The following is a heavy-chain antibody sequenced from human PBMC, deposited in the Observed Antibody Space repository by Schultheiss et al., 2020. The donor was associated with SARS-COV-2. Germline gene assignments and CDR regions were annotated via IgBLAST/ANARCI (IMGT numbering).Heavy chain of an antibody. D-gene: IGHD3-3*01. J-gene: IGHJ6*03. CDR3: ARTLSITIFGVVISQYMDV. CDR1: GGSFSSYY. Sequence: SETLSLTCAVYGGSFSSYYWSWIRQPPGKGLEWIGYIYYSGSTNYNPSLKSRVTISVDTSKNQFSLKLSSVTAADTAVYYCARTLSITIFGVVISQYMDVWGKGTTVTVSS. CDR2: IYYSGST. V-gene: IGHV4-59*01.